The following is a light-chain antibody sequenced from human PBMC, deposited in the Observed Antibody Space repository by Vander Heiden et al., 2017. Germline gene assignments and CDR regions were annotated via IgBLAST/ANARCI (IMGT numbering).Light chain of an antibody. CDR3: QQYNDSPQLT. Sequence: IVLTQSPDTLSLSPGENATLSCRASQSVRTTYMAWYQQKPGRAPRLLIYGASTRATGTPDRFSGSGSGTDFILTISRLEPDDFAVYYCQQYNDSPQLTFGGGTKVEIK. V-gene: IGKV3-20*01. CDR1: QSVRTTY. J-gene: IGKJ4*01. CDR2: GAS.